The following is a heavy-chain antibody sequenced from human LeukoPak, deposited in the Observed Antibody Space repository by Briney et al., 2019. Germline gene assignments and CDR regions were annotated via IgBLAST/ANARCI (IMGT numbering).Heavy chain of an antibody. V-gene: IGHV3-23*01. J-gene: IGHJ4*02. D-gene: IGHD6-13*01. CDR2: ISGSGGST. CDR1: GFTFSNAW. CDR3: AKHLSIAAGYFDY. Sequence: PGGSLRLSCAASGFTFSNAWMSWVRQAPGKGLEWVSAISGSGGSTYYADSVKGRFTISRDNSKNTLYLQMNSLRAEDTAVYYCAKHLSIAAGYFDYWGQGTLVTVSS.